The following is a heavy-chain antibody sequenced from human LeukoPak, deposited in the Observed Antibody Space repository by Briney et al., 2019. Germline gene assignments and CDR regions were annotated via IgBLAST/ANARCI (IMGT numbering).Heavy chain of an antibody. J-gene: IGHJ4*02. CDR1: GYTFTGYY. CDR3: ARGVYYHDSSGYPYFDY. D-gene: IGHD3-22*01. V-gene: IGHV1-2*06. Sequence: ASVKVSCKASGYTFTGYYMHWVRQAPGQGLEWMGRINPNSGGTNYAQKFQGRVTMTRDTSISTAYMELSRLRSDDTAVYYCARGVYYHDSSGYPYFDYWGQGTLVTVSS. CDR2: INPNSGGT.